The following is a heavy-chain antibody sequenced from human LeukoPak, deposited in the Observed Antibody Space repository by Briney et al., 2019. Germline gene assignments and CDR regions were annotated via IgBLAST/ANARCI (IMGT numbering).Heavy chain of an antibody. CDR3: ARDPTSSWETAFDI. D-gene: IGHD1-26*01. J-gene: IGHJ3*02. CDR1: GFTFSNAW. Sequence: GGSLRLSCAASGFTFSNAWMSWVRQAPGKGLEWVGRIKSKTDGGTTDYAAPVKGIFTISRDDSRNTLYLQMNSLRAEDTAVYYCARDPTSSWETAFDIWGQGTMVIVS. CDR2: IKSKTDGGTT. V-gene: IGHV3-15*01.